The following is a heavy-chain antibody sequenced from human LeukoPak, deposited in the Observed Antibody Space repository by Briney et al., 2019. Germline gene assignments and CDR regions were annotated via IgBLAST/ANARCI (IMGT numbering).Heavy chain of an antibody. CDR1: GFTFSSYW. D-gene: IGHD3-9*01. V-gene: IGHV3-7*01. CDR3: ARVRDFDWLLYVRGGMDV. J-gene: IGHJ6*04. Sequence: GGSLRLSCAASGFTFSSYWMSWVRQAPGKGLEWVANIKQDGSEKYYVDSVKGRFTISRDNAKNSLYLQMNSLRAEDTAVYYCARVRDFDWLLYVRGGMDVWGKGTTVTVSS. CDR2: IKQDGSEK.